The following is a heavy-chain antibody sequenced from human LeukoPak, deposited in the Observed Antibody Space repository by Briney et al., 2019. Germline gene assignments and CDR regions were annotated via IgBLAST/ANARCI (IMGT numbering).Heavy chain of an antibody. CDR3: ARDRGFIVVVPAAFDY. CDR1: GFTFSSYG. CDR2: IWYDGSNK. V-gene: IGHV3-33*01. Sequence: PGGSLRLSCAASGFTFSSYGMHWVRQAPGKGLEWVAVIWYDGSNKYYADSVKGRFTISRDNSKNTLYLQMNSRRAEDTAVYYCARDRGFIVVVPAAFDYWGQGTLVTVSS. D-gene: IGHD2-2*01. J-gene: IGHJ4*02.